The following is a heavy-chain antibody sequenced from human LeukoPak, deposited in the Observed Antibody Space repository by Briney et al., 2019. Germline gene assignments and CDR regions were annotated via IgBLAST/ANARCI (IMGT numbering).Heavy chain of an antibody. CDR1: GFTFSIYA. CDR2: ITSSGDGT. CDR3: AKDRPNYYGSNGHYYRRDGDY. D-gene: IGHD3-22*01. Sequence: AGGSLRLSCAASGFTFSIYAMSWVRQAPGKGLQWVSSITSSGDGTYYADSVKGRFTISRDNSENKLYLQMNSLRVEDTAVYFCAKDRPNYYGSNGHYYRRDGDYWGQGTLVTVAS. J-gene: IGHJ4*02. V-gene: IGHV3-23*01.